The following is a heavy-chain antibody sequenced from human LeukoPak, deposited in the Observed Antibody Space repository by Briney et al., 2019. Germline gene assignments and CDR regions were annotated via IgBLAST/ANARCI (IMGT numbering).Heavy chain of an antibody. Sequence: SETLSLTCAVYGGSFSGYYWSWIRQPPGKGLEWIGEINHSGSTNYNPSLKSRVTISVDTSKNKFSLKLSSVTAADTAVYYCARQAGIAVADSYYYYYYMDVWGKGTTVTISS. CDR3: ARQAGIAVADSYYYYYYMDV. J-gene: IGHJ6*03. CDR2: INHSGST. V-gene: IGHV4-34*01. CDR1: GGSFSGYY. D-gene: IGHD6-19*01.